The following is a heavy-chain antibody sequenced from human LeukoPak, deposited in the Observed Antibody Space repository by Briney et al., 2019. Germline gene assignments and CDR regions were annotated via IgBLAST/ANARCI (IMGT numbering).Heavy chain of an antibody. V-gene: IGHV4-34*01. CDR3: ARGRTLRGYFDWLLPRHFDY. J-gene: IGHJ4*02. CDR2: INHSGST. D-gene: IGHD3-9*01. CDR1: GGSFSAYY. Sequence: SETLSLTCAVYGGSFSAYYWSWIRQPPRKGLEWIGEINHSGSTNYKLSLKSRVTISVDTSKNQFSLKLSSVTAADTAVYYCARGRTLRGYFDWLLPRHFDYWGQGTLVTVSS.